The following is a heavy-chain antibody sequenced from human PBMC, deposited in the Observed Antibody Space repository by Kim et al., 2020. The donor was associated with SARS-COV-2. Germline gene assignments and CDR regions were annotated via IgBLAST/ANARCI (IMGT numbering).Heavy chain of an antibody. Sequence: GGSLRLSCAASGFTFSSYAMSWVRQAPGKGLEWVSAISGSGGSTYYADSVKGRFTISRDNSKNTLYLQMNSLRAEDTAVYYCAKGVYGDYAWGDYYYYGMDVWGQGTTVTVSS. CDR3: AKGVYGDYAWGDYYYYGMDV. J-gene: IGHJ6*02. D-gene: IGHD4-17*01. V-gene: IGHV3-23*01. CDR2: ISGSGGST. CDR1: GFTFSSYA.